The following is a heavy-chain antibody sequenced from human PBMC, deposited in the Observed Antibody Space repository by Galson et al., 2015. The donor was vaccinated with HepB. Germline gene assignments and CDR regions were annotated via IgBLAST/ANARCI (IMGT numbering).Heavy chain of an antibody. CDR3: ARGGSGYCSSTSCGTYYYMDV. CDR1: GYTFTSYA. Sequence: SVKVSCKASGYTFTSYAMHWVRQAPGQRLEWMGWINAGNGNTKYSQKFQGRVTITRDTSASTAYMELSSLRSGDTAVYYCARGGSGYCSSTSCGTYYYMDVWGKGTTVTVSS. V-gene: IGHV1-3*01. J-gene: IGHJ6*03. D-gene: IGHD2-2*01. CDR2: INAGNGNT.